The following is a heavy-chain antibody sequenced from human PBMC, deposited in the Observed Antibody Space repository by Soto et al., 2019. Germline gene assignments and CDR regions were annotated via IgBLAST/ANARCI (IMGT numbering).Heavy chain of an antibody. Sequence: GGSLRLSCAASGFTFTNYGLSWVRQAPGKGLDWVATVSGDASNTHYADSVKGRFTISRDNSKSILFLQMKSLRVEDTAIYYCARDVRASGEMFDYWGQGTQVTVSS. D-gene: IGHD4-17*01. V-gene: IGHV3-23*01. CDR2: VSGDASNT. J-gene: IGHJ4*02. CDR1: GFTFTNYG. CDR3: ARDVRASGEMFDY.